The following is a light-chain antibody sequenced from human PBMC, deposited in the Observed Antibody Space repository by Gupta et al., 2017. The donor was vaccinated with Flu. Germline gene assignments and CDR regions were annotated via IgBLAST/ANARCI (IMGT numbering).Light chain of an antibody. CDR1: NSNIGPNY. J-gene: IGLJ3*02. Sequence: QSVLTQPPSVSAAPGQKVTSSCSGSNSNIGPNYVSWYQQLPGTAPKLLIYDNNKRPSGIPARFSGSKSGTSATLGITXLXAGDEAXYYCGTWDHSRNNSRVFGGGTKLTVL. CDR2: DNN. V-gene: IGLV1-51*01. CDR3: GTWDHSRNNSRV.